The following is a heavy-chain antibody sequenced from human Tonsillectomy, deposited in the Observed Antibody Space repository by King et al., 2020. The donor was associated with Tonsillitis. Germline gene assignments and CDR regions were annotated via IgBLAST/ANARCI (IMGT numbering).Heavy chain of an antibody. Sequence: VQLVESGGGLVQPGGSLRLSCASSGFTFSSYAMSWVRQAPGKGLEGVSAISGSGGSTYYADSVKGRFTISRDNSKNTLYLQMNSLRAEDTAVYYCAKDRYYYDSSITFDYWGQGTLVTVSS. D-gene: IGHD3-22*01. J-gene: IGHJ4*02. CDR2: ISGSGGST. CDR3: AKDRYYYDSSITFDY. CDR1: GFTFSSYA. V-gene: IGHV3-23*04.